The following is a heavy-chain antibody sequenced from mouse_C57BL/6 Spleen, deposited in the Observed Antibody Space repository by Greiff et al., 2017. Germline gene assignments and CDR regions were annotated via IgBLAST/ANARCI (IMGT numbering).Heavy chain of an antibody. CDR2: ISSGGDYI. V-gene: IGHV5-9-1*02. J-gene: IGHJ2*01. Sequence: DVMLVESGEGLVKPGGSLKLSCAASGFTFSSYAMSWVRQTPEKRLEWVAYISSGGDYIYYADTVKGRFTISRDNARNTLYLQMSSLKSEDTAMYYCTRDRDWDGFDYWGQGTTLTVSS. D-gene: IGHD4-1*01. CDR3: TRDRDWDGFDY. CDR1: GFTFSSYA.